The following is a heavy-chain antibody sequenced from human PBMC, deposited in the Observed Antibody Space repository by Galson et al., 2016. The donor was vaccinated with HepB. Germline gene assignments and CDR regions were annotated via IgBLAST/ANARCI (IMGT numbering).Heavy chain of an antibody. CDR1: GLTFSRCD. CDR2: IGTAGDT. V-gene: IGHV3-13*01. D-gene: IGHD2-15*01. J-gene: IGHJ6*04. CDR3: ARGKFGCSGGPCHYYGMDV. Sequence: SLRLSCAASGLTFSRCDMHWVRQATGKGLEWVSAIGTAGDTYYPGSVRGRFTISRENSKNSLYLQMNSLTAGDTAVYYCARGKFGCSGGPCHYYGMDVWGKGTTVTVSS.